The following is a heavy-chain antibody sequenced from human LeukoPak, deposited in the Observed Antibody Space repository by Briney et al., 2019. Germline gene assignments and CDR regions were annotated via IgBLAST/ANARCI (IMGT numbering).Heavy chain of an antibody. Sequence: GGSLRLSCAASGFTFGSYWMSWVRQAPGKGLEWVANINPDGTEKYYVDSLKGRFTISRDNAKNSLYLQMSSLRAEDTAVYYCARDGGAYSYGKYHFDYWGQGTLVTVSS. CDR3: ARDGGAYSYGKYHFDY. J-gene: IGHJ4*02. D-gene: IGHD5-18*01. V-gene: IGHV3-7*05. CDR2: INPDGTEK. CDR1: GFTFGSYW.